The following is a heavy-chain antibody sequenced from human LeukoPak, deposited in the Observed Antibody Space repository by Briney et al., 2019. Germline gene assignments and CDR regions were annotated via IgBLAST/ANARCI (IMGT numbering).Heavy chain of an antibody. D-gene: IGHD4-17*01. CDR2: ISYDGSNR. Sequence: PGGSLRLSCAASGFTLRSYAMHWVRQAPGKGLEWVAVISYDGSNRYYADSVKGRFTISRDNSESTLYLQMNSLRAEDTAVYFCARETGEVTTVVGDGKDSGMDVWGQGTTVTVSS. J-gene: IGHJ6*02. CDR3: ARETGEVTTVVGDGKDSGMDV. V-gene: IGHV3-30-3*01. CDR1: GFTLRSYA.